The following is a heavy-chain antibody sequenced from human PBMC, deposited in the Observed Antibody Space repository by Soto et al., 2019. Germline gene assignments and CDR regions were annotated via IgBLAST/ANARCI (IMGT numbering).Heavy chain of an antibody. Sequence: QVQLVESGGGVVQPGRSLRLSCAASGFTFSSYGMHWVRQAPGKGLEWVAVISYDGSNKYYADTVKGRFTISRDNSKNTLYLQMNSLRAEDPAVYYCAKKQWLDGYFDLWGRGTMVTVSS. J-gene: IGHJ2*01. CDR2: ISYDGSNK. D-gene: IGHD6-19*01. CDR1: GFTFSSYG. CDR3: AKKQWLDGYFDL. V-gene: IGHV3-30*18.